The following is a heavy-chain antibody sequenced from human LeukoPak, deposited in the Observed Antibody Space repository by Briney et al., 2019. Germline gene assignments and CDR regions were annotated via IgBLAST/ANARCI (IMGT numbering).Heavy chain of an antibody. CDR2: ISGSGGST. Sequence: GGSLRLSCAASGFAFSSYAMSWVRQAPGKGLEWVSAISGSGGSTYYADSVKGRFTISRDNSKNTLYLQMNSLRAEDTAVYYCAKSRNYGSGSYFDYWGQGTLVTVSS. J-gene: IGHJ4*02. CDR3: AKSRNYGSGSYFDY. V-gene: IGHV3-23*01. D-gene: IGHD3-10*01. CDR1: GFAFSSYA.